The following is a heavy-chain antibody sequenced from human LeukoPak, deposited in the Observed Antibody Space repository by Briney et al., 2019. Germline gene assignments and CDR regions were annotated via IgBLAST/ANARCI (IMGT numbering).Heavy chain of an antibody. CDR2: IIPIFGTA. Sequence: PGASVKVSCKASGYTFTSYGISWVRQAPGQGLEWMGGIIPIFGTANYAQKFQGRVTITADKSTSTAYMELSSLGSEDTAVYYCASSDTAMANLGNFDYWGQGTLVTVSS. D-gene: IGHD5-18*01. V-gene: IGHV1-69*06. CDR3: ASSDTAMANLGNFDY. J-gene: IGHJ4*02. CDR1: GYTFTSYG.